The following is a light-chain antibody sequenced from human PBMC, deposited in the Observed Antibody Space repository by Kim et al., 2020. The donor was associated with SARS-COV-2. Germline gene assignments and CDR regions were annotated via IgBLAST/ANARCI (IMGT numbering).Light chain of an antibody. J-gene: IGKJ1*01. Sequence: EIVLTQSPGPLSLSPGERATLSCRASQSVSSSYLAWYQQKPSQAPRLLIYGASSRATGIPDRFSGSGSGTDFTLTISRLEPEDFAVYYCQQYGSSPTFGQGTKVDIK. V-gene: IGKV3-20*01. CDR3: QQYGSSPT. CDR1: QSVSSSY. CDR2: GAS.